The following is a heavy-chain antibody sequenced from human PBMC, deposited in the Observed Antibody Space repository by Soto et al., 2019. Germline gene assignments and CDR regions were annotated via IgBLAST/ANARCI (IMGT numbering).Heavy chain of an antibody. CDR3: ARVSYTAMVKTAFDI. V-gene: IGHV4-39*01. Sequence: PSETLSLTCTVFGGSISSISYYWGFIRQPPGKGLEWIGSIYYSGSTYYNPSLKSRVTISVDTSKNQFSLKLSSVTAADTAVYYCARVSYTAMVKTAFDIWGQGTMVTVSS. CDR1: GGSISSISYY. D-gene: IGHD5-18*01. CDR2: IYYSGST. J-gene: IGHJ3*02.